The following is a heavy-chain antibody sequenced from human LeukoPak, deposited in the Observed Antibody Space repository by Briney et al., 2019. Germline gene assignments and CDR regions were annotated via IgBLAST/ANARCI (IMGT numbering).Heavy chain of an antibody. CDR3: ARDAYYYDSGNAFDI. J-gene: IGHJ3*02. D-gene: IGHD3-22*01. CDR1: GGSISSYY. CDR2: IYTSGST. V-gene: IGHV4-4*07. Sequence: KTSETLSLTCTVSGGSISSYYWSWIRQPAGKGLEWIGRIYTSGSTNHNPSLKSRVTMSVDTSKNQFSLKLSSVTAADTAVYYCARDAYYYDSGNAFDIWGQGTMVTVSS.